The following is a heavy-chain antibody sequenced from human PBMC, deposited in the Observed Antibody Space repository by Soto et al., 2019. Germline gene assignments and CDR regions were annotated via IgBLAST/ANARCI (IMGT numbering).Heavy chain of an antibody. CDR3: AKNEPPAFGGVIVAVTNPYYFDY. D-gene: IGHD3-16*02. V-gene: IGHV3-23*01. CDR2: ISGSGGST. CDR1: GFTFSSYA. J-gene: IGHJ4*02. Sequence: PGGSLRLSCAASGFTFSSYAMSWVRQAPGKGLEWVSAISGSGGSTYYADSVKGRFTISRDNSKNTLYLQMNSLRAEDTAVYYCAKNEPPAFGGVIVAVTNPYYFDYWGQGTLVTVSS.